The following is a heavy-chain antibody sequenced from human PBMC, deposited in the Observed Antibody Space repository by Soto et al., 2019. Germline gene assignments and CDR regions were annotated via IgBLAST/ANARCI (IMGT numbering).Heavy chain of an antibody. Sequence: QVQLVQSGAEVEKPGSSVKVSCKASGGTFSSYTISWVRQAPGQGLEWMGRIIPILGIANYEQKFQGRVTITADKSTSTAYMELSSLRSEDTAVYYCAIAVAGTHGMDVWGQGTTVTVSS. D-gene: IGHD6-19*01. CDR2: IIPILGIA. CDR1: GGTFSSYT. J-gene: IGHJ6*02. V-gene: IGHV1-69*02. CDR3: AIAVAGTHGMDV.